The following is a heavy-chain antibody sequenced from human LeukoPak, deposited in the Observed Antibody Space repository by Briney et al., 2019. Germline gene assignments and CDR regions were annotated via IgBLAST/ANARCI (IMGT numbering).Heavy chain of an antibody. CDR1: GFTFSNYA. CDR2: ISGSGGST. CDR3: VKDSGYSYGSGGFYY. D-gene: IGHD5-18*01. Sequence: PGGSLRLSCAASGFTFSNYAMSWVRQAPGKGLEGVSAISGSGGSTYYADSVKGRFTIPRHNSKNTLYMQMNSLRAEETGVYYCVKDSGYSYGSGGFYYWGQGTFVTVSS. J-gene: IGHJ4*02. V-gene: IGHV3-23*01.